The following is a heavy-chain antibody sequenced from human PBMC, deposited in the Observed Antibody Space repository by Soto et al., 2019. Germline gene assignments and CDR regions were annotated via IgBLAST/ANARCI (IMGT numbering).Heavy chain of an antibody. V-gene: IGHV4-34*01. CDR2: INHSGST. CDR1: GGSFSGYY. CDR3: ARYSRNVIVTAAIGRAARPNWFDP. J-gene: IGHJ5*02. Sequence: SETLSLTCAVYGGSFSGYYRSWIRQPPGKGLEWIGEINHSGSTNYNPSLKSRVTISVDTSNNQFSLKLSYVTAADTAVYYCARYSRNVIVTAAIGRAARPNWFDPLGQGTLVTVSS. D-gene: IGHD2-2*02.